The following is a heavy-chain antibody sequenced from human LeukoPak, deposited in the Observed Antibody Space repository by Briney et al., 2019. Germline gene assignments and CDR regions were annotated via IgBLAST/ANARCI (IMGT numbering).Heavy chain of an antibody. CDR3: AKDVPAAYFDY. CDR2: IRSDGSTK. J-gene: IGHJ4*02. V-gene: IGHV3-30*02. Sequence: PGGSPRLSCAASGLTFSSYGMHWVRQAPDKGLEWVAFIRSDGSTKYYADSVKGRFTISRDNSKNTLYLQMNSLRAEDTAVYYCAKDVPAAYFDYWGQGTLVTVSS. D-gene: IGHD2-2*01. CDR1: GLTFSSYG.